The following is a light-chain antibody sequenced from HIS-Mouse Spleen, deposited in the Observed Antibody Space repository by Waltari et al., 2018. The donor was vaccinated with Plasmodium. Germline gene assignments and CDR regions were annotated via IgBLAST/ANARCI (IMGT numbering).Light chain of an antibody. CDR1: QSISSW. V-gene: IGKV1-5*03. Sequence: EMTQYPSPLTTSVGESVTTTCRASQSISSWLAWYQQKPGKAPKLLIYKASSLESGVPSRFSGSGSGTEFTLTISSLQPDDFATYYCQQYNSYYTFGQGTKLEIK. CDR2: KAS. CDR3: QQYNSYYT. J-gene: IGKJ2*01.